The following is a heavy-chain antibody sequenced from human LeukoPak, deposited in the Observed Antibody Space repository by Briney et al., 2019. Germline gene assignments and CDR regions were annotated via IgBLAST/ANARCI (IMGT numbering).Heavy chain of an antibody. V-gene: IGHV3-7*01. CDR2: IKQDGSEK. Sequence: GGSLRLSCAASGFTFSSYWMSWVRQAPGKGLEWVANIKQDGSEKYYVDSVKGRFTISRDNAKNSLYLQMNSLRAEDTAVYYCARGIGGATLSSLLDYWGQGTLVTVSS. D-gene: IGHD1-26*01. CDR1: GFTFSSYW. CDR3: ARGIGGATLSSLLDY. J-gene: IGHJ4*02.